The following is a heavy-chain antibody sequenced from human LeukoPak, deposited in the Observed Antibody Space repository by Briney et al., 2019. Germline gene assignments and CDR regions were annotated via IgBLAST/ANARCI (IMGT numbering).Heavy chain of an antibody. CDR2: ISSSSSYI. CDR3: ARADTGDDAFDI. D-gene: IGHD3-16*01. J-gene: IGHJ3*02. V-gene: IGHV3-21*01. CDR1: GFTFSTYS. Sequence: GGSLRLSCAASGFTFSTYSMRWVRQAPGRGVEWVSFISSSSSYIYYGDSVRGRFTISRDKAKDSLFLHMNSVRADDTAVYYCARADTGDDAFDIWGQGTTVTVSS.